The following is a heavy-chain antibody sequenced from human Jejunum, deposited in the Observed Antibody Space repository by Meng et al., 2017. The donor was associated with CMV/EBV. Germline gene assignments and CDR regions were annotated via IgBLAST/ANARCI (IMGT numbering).Heavy chain of an antibody. V-gene: IGHV4-34*01. Sequence: TCAVSGGSFSGYFWSWIRQPPGKGLEWIGEINQSGSTNYNPSLKSRVTISVDTSKNQFSLRLDSVTAADTAVYYCARVGGYRNNWFDPWGQGTLVTVS. CDR3: ARVGGYRNNWFDP. CDR1: GGSFSGYF. D-gene: IGHD5-24*01. CDR2: INQSGST. J-gene: IGHJ5*02.